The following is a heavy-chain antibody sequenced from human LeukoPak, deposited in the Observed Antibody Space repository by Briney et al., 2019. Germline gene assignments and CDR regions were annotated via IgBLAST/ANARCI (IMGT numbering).Heavy chain of an antibody. Sequence: SETLSLTCAVYGGSFSGYYWIWIRQPPGKGLEWIGEINHGGSTNYNPSLKSRVTISVDTSKNQFSLKLSSVTAADTAVYYCARDERAGLSGCESPYYFDYWGQGTLVTVSS. D-gene: IGHD5-12*01. CDR1: GGSFSGYY. CDR3: ARDERAGLSGCESPYYFDY. J-gene: IGHJ4*02. CDR2: INHGGST. V-gene: IGHV4-34*01.